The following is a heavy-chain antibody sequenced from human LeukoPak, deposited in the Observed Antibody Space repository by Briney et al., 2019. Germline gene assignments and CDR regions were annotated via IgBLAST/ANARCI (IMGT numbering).Heavy chain of an antibody. CDR2: ISYDGSNK. J-gene: IGHJ4*02. V-gene: IGHV3-30-3*01. Sequence: GRSLRLSCAASGFTFSSYAMHWVRQAPGKGLEWVAVISYDGSNKYYADSVKGRFTISRDNSKNTLYLQMNSLRAEDTAVYYCARDTKSSTDSTPDYWGQGTLVTVSS. CDR1: GFTFSSYA. CDR3: ARDTKSSTDSTPDY. D-gene: IGHD2/OR15-2a*01.